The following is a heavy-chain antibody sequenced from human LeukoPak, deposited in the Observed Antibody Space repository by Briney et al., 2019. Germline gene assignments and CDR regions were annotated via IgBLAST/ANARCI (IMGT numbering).Heavy chain of an antibody. J-gene: IGHJ4*02. Sequence: SETLSLTCTVSGGSISSSSYYWGWIRQPPGKGLEWIGSIYYSGSTNYNPSLKSRVTISVDTSKNQFSLKLSSVTAADTAVYYCARVRAGYDYVRVSYRYTGPIDYWGQGNLVTVSS. CDR3: ARVRAGYDYVRVSYRYTGPIDY. CDR2: IYYSGST. CDR1: GGSISSSSYY. D-gene: IGHD3-16*02. V-gene: IGHV4-39*07.